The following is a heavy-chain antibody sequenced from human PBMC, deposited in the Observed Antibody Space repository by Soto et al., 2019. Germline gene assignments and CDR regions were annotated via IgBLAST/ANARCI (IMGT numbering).Heavy chain of an antibody. CDR2: IDPSDSYT. J-gene: IGHJ3*02. CDR1: GYSFTSYW. D-gene: IGHD3-3*01. V-gene: IGHV5-10-1*01. Sequence: GESLKISCKGSGYSFTSYWISWVRQMPGKGLEWMGRIDPSDSYTNYSPSFQGHVTISADKSISTAYLQWSSLKASDTAMYYFASMDYDFWSGYYNDAFDIWGQGTMVTVSS. CDR3: ASMDYDFWSGYYNDAFDI.